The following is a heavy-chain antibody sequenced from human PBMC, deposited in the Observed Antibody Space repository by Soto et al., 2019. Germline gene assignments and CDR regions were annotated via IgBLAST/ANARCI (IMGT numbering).Heavy chain of an antibody. CDR2: IYYSGNT. J-gene: IGHJ4*02. CDR3: ASGYYDILTGRDTKYYFDY. D-gene: IGHD3-9*01. Sequence: PSETLSLTCTVSGSSISNYYWNWIRQPPGKGLEWIGYIYYSGNTYYNPSLKSRVMISVDTSKNQFSLNLSSVTAADTAVYYCASGYYDILTGRDTKYYFDYWGQGALVTVSS. V-gene: IGHV4-30-4*01. CDR1: GSSISNYY.